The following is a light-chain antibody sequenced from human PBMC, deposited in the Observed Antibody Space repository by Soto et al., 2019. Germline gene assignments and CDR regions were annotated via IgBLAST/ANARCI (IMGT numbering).Light chain of an antibody. V-gene: IGLV4-60*03. CDR2: FEGSGSY. CDR1: SGHSSYI. J-gene: IGLJ3*02. CDR3: ETWDSDTRV. Sequence: QPVLTQSSSASASLGSSVKLTCTLSSGHSSYIIAWHQQQPGKAPRYLMKFEGSGSYSKGSGVPDRFSGSSSGADRYLTISNLQSEDEADYYCETWDSDTRVFGGGTQLTVL.